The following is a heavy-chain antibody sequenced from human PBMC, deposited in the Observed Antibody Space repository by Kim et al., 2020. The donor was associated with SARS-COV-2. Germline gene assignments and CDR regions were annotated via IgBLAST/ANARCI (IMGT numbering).Heavy chain of an antibody. CDR1: GYTFTSYG. D-gene: IGHD5-12*01. Sequence: ASVKVSCKASGYTFTSYGISWVRQAPGQGLEWMGWISAYNGNTNYAQKLQGRVTMTTDTSTSTAYMELRSLRSDDTAVYYCARDLGDIVAPFAYYYGMDVWGQGTTVTVSS. V-gene: IGHV1-18*01. CDR3: ARDLGDIVAPFAYYYGMDV. J-gene: IGHJ6*02. CDR2: ISAYNGNT.